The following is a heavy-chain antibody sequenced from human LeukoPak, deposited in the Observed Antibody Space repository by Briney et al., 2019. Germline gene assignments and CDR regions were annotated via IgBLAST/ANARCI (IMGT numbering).Heavy chain of an antibody. J-gene: IGHJ4*02. CDR1: GFTFSSYT. V-gene: IGHV3-21*01. Sequence: PGVSLRLSCAASGFTFSSYTMNWVRQAPGKGLEWVSSISSSGSSTYDADSLKGRFTISRDNAKNLLYLQMNSLRAEDTAVYYCARTNTAMGRFDYWGQGTLVTVSS. CDR2: ISSSGSST. CDR3: ARTNTAMGRFDY. D-gene: IGHD5-18*01.